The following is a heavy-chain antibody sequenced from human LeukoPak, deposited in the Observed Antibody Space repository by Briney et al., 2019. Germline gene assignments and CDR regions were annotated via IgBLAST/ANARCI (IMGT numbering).Heavy chain of an antibody. CDR2: IIPIFGTA. CDR3: AVIVATSDTVSFDY. CDR1: GYTFTSYA. Sequence: ASVKVSCKASGYTFTSYAMNWVRQAPGQGLEWMGWIIPIFGTANYAQKFQGRVTITADKSTSTAYMELSSLRSEDTAVYYCAVIVATSDTVSFDYWGQGTLVTVSS. V-gene: IGHV1-69*06. D-gene: IGHD5-12*01. J-gene: IGHJ4*02.